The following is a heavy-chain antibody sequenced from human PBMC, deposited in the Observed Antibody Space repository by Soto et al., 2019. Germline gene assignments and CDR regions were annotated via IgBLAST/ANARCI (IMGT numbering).Heavy chain of an antibody. J-gene: IGHJ5*02. CDR2: IYHSGRT. V-gene: IGHV4-59*12. CDR1: GGYISTYY. CDR3: ARVPGP. Sequence: SETLSLTCTVSGGYISTYYWSWIRQPPGKGLEWIGYIYHSGRTYYNPSLKSRVTISVDRSKNQFSLKLSSVTAADTAVYYCARVPGPWGQGTLVTVSS.